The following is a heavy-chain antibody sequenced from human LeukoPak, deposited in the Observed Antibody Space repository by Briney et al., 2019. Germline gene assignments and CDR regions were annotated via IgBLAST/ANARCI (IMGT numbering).Heavy chain of an antibody. J-gene: IGHJ4*02. CDR2: INHSGST. CDR1: GGSFSGYY. V-gene: IGHV4-34*01. D-gene: IGHD2-2*02. CDR3: ARVPSVPAAISFDY. Sequence: SETLSLTCAVYGGSFSGYYWSWIRQPPGKGLEWIGEINHSGSTNYNPSLESRVTISVDTSKNQFSLKLSSVTAADTAVYYCARVPSVPAAISFDYWGQGTLVTVSS.